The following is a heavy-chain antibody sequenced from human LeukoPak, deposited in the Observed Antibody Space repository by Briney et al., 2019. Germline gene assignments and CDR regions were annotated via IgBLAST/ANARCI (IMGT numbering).Heavy chain of an antibody. CDR3: AILYSSSPLDY. J-gene: IGHJ4*02. CDR2: ISGSGNST. Sequence: GGSLRLSCAASGFTFNSYAMNWVRQAPGKGLEWVSTISGSGNSTYYADSVKGRFTISRDNSKNTLYLQMNSLRAEDTAIYYCAILYSSSPLDYWDQGTLVTVSS. V-gene: IGHV3-23*01. CDR1: GFTFNSYA. D-gene: IGHD6-6*01.